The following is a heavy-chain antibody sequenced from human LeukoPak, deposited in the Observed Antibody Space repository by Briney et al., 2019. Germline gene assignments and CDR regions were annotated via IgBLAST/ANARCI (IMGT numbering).Heavy chain of an antibody. CDR2: ISYDGSNK. CDR3: AKDQQQLVLVALDY. Sequence: GGSLRLSCAASGFTFSSYGMHWVRQAPGKGLEWVAVISYDGSNKYYADSVKGRFTISRDNSKNTLYLQMNSLRAEDTAVYYCAKDQQQLVLVALDYWGQGTLVTVSS. J-gene: IGHJ4*02. CDR1: GFTFSSYG. D-gene: IGHD6-13*01. V-gene: IGHV3-30*18.